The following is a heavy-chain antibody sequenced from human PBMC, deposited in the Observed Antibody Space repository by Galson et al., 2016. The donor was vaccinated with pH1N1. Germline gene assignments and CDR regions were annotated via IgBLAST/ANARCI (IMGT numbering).Heavy chain of an antibody. V-gene: IGHV3-9*01. CDR1: GFTFSSYA. J-gene: IGHJ4*02. D-gene: IGHD3-10*01. Sequence: SLRLSCAVSGFTFSSYAMNWVRQAPGKGLEWVSRISWNSGSIGYADSVKGRFTISRDNAKNSLYLQMNSLRAEDTALYYCAKDRDYYGSGPLDYWGQGTLVTVSS. CDR2: ISWNSGSI. CDR3: AKDRDYYGSGPLDY.